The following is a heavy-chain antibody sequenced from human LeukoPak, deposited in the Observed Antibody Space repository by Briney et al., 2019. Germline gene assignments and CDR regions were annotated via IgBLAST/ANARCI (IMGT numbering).Heavy chain of an antibody. CDR3: TLAYCGGDCYSTLDS. V-gene: IGHV3-49*04. D-gene: IGHD2-21*02. CDR2: IRSTAYGGTT. CDR1: GFTFGAYA. Sequence: GGSLRLSCTASGFTFGAYAETWVRQAPGKGLEWVGFIRSTAYGGTTDFAASVKGRFTISRDDSKTIAYLQMNSLKTEDTAIYYCTLAYCGGDCYSTLDSWGQGTLVTVSS. J-gene: IGHJ4*02.